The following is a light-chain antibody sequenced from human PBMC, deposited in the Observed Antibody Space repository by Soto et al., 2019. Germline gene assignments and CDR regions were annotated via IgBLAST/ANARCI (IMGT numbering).Light chain of an antibody. V-gene: IGKV3-20*01. CDR3: QQYESLLWT. Sequence: EVVLTQSPGTLSLSPGERATPSCRASETISSSHLAWYQQTPGQAPRLLLYRSSTRATGIPDRFSGSGSGTDFTLTISRLEPADAAVYYCQQYESLLWTFGQGTKLEIK. CDR1: ETISSSH. J-gene: IGKJ1*01. CDR2: RSS.